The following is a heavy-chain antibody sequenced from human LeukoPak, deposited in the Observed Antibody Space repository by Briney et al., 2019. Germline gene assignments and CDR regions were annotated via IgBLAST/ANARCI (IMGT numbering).Heavy chain of an antibody. CDR2: INPNSGGT. D-gene: IGHD5/OR15-5a*01. J-gene: IGHJ5*02. CDR1: GYTFTGYY. V-gene: IGHV1-2*02. Sequence: GASVKVSCKASGYTFTGYYMHWVRQAPGQGLEWMGWINPNSGGTNYAQKFQGRVTMTRDTSISTAYMELGRLRSDDTAVYYCARDGGGLRPYNWLDPWGQGTLVTVSS. CDR3: ARDGGGLRPYNWLDP.